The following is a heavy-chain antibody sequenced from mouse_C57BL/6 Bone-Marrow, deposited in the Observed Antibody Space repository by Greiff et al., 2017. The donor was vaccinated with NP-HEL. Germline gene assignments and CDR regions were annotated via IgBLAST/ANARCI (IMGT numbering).Heavy chain of an antibody. V-gene: IGHV1-78*01. J-gene: IGHJ3*01. CDR2: IYPRDGST. CDR3: ARAHYGSSPAWFAY. CDR1: GYTFTDHT. Sequence: VQLVESDAELVKPGASVKISCKVSGYTFTDHTIHWMKQRPEQGLEWIGYIYPRDGSTKYNEKFKGKATLTADKSSSTAYMQLNSLTSEDSAVYFWARAHYGSSPAWFAYWGQGTLVTVSA. D-gene: IGHD1-1*01.